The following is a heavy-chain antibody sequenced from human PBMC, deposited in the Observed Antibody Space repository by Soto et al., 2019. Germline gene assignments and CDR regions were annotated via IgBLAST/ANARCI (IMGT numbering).Heavy chain of an antibody. V-gene: IGHV1-3*01. CDR1: GYTFTRYT. J-gene: IGHJ5*02. Sequence: ASVKVSCKASGYTFTRYTMNWVRQAPGQRLEWMGWINPDDGNTKSSQKFQDRVIITRDTSASTAYMDLSSLRSEDTAVYYCARGIATGQLDPWGQGTLLTVSS. CDR3: ARGIATGQLDP. D-gene: IGHD2-15*01. CDR2: INPDDGNT.